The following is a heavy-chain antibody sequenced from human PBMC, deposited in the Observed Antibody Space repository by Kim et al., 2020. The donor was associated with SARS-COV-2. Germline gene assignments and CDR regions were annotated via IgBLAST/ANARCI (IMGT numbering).Heavy chain of an antibody. CDR2: ISYDGSNK. D-gene: IGHD2-15*01. CDR1: GFTFSSYA. CDR3: AREGLDCSGGSCYRDAFDI. Sequence: GGSLRLSCAASGFTFSSYAMHWVRQAPGKGLEWVAVISYDGSNKYYADSVKGRFTISRDNSKNTLYLQMNSLRAEDTAVYYCAREGLDCSGGSCYRDAFDIWGQGTMVTVSS. V-gene: IGHV3-30*04. J-gene: IGHJ3*02.